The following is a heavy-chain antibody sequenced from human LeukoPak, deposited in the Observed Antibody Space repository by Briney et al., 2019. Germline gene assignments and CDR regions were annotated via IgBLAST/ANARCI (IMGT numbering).Heavy chain of an antibody. CDR1: GFTFSSYS. J-gene: IGHJ4*02. D-gene: IGHD3-10*01. V-gene: IGHV3-23*01. CDR2: ISGSGGST. Sequence: GGSLRLSCAASGFTFSSYSMSWVRQAPGKGLEWVSAISGSGGSTYYADSVRGRFTISRDNSKNTLYLQMNSLRAEDTALYYCAKDVNHGSGSYYNYWGQGTLVTVSS. CDR3: AKDVNHGSGSYYNY.